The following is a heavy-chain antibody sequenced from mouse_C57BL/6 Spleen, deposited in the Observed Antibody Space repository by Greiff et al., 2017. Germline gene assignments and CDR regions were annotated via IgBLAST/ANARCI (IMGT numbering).Heavy chain of an antibody. Sequence: QVQLQQPGAELVKPGASVKLSCKASGYTFTSSWMNWVKQRPGQGLEWIGMIHPNSGSTNYNEKFKSKATLTVDKSSSTAYMQLSSLTSEDSAVYYCARRRGITPVVADYYAMDYWGQGTSVTVSS. V-gene: IGHV1-64*01. CDR1: GYTFTSSW. J-gene: IGHJ4*01. CDR3: ARRRGITPVVADYYAMDY. D-gene: IGHD1-1*01. CDR2: IHPNSGST.